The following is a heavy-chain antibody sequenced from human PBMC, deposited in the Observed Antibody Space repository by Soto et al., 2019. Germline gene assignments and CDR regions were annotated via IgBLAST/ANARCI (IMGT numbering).Heavy chain of an antibody. CDR3: ARAKALEPTIFGVVIATHYYYYGMDV. Sequence: ASVKVSCKASGGTFSSYAISWVRQAPGQGLEWMGGIIPIFGTANYAQKFQGRVTITADESTSTAYMELSSLRSEDTAVDYCARAKALEPTIFGVVIATHYYYYGMDVWGQG. CDR2: IIPIFGTA. V-gene: IGHV1-69*13. D-gene: IGHD3-3*01. CDR1: GGTFSSYA. J-gene: IGHJ6*02.